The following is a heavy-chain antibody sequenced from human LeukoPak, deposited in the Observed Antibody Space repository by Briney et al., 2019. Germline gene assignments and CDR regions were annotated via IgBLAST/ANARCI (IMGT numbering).Heavy chain of an antibody. CDR3: ARGRDGYNLGFDY. CDR2: IYYSGST. J-gene: IGHJ4*02. V-gene: IGHV4-59*01. D-gene: IGHD5-24*01. Sequence: SETLSLTCTVSGGSISGYFWSWIRQPPEKGLEWIAYIYYSGSTDYSPSLKSRVTISVDMSKNQFSLKLSSVTAADTAVYYCARGRDGYNLGFDYWGQGTLVTVSS. CDR1: GGSISGYF.